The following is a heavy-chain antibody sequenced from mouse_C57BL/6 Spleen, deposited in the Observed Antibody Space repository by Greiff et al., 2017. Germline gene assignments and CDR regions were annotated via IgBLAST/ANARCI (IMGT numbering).Heavy chain of an antibody. CDR2: IHPSDSDT. D-gene: IGHD3-3*01. J-gene: IGHJ3*01. CDR1: GYTFTSYW. Sequence: QVHVKQPGAELVKPGASVKVSCKASGYTFTSYWMHWVKQRPGQGLEWIGRIHPSDSDTNYNQKFKGKATLTVDKSSSTAYMQLSSLTSEDSAVYYCAMGGDAWFAYWGQGTLVTVSA. V-gene: IGHV1-74*01. CDR3: AMGGDAWFAY.